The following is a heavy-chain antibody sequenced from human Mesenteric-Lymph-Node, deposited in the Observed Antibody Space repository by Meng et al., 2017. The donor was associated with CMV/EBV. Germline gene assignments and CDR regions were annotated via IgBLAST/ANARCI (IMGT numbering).Heavy chain of an antibody. Sequence: CKASGYTFTTYNMHWVRQAPGQRLEWMGWINAANGNTQYSQTFPDRVTITRDTSANTAYMDLSSLRSEDTAVYYCARKASGWSLFDYWGQGTLVTVSS. CDR3: ARKASGWSLFDY. V-gene: IGHV1-3*01. CDR2: INAANGNT. D-gene: IGHD6-19*01. J-gene: IGHJ4*02. CDR1: GYTFTTYN.